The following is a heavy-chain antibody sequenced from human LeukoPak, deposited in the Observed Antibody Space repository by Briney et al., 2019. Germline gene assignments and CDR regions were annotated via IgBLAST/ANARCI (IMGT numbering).Heavy chain of an antibody. CDR2: ISSSSSTI. V-gene: IGHV3-48*04. Sequence: GGSLRLSCAASGFTFSSYSMNWVRQAPGKGLEWVSYISSSSSTIYYADSVKGRFTISRDNAKNSLYLQMNSLRAEDTAVYYCARTRRGLVIRVDYGMDVWGQGTTVTVSS. CDR1: GFTFSSYS. J-gene: IGHJ6*02. CDR3: ARTRRGLVIRVDYGMDV. D-gene: IGHD3/OR15-3a*01.